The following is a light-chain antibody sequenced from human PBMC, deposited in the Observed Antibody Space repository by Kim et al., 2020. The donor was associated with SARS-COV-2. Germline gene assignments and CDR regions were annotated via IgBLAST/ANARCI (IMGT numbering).Light chain of an antibody. V-gene: IGLV2-14*03. CDR2: DVT. J-gene: IGLJ2*01. Sequence: QSALTQPASVSGSPGQSVAISCTGTSSDVGGYNFVSWFQQHPGKAPKLVIYDVTKRPSGVSNRFSGSKSGNTASLTISGLQAEDEADYYCSSSTPNTPPLSGGGTQLTVL. CDR1: SSDVGGYNF. CDR3: SSSTPNTPPL.